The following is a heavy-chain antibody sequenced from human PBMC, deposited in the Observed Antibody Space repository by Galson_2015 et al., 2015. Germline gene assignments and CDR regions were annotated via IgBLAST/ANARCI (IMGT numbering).Heavy chain of an antibody. J-gene: IGHJ4*02. CDR3: ARGRGTYCSSTSCYTVY. CDR1: GFTFSSYA. Sequence: SLRLSCAASGFTFSSYAMHWARQAPGKGLEWVAVISYDGSNKYYADSVKGRFTISRDNSKNTLYLQMNSLRAEDTAVYYCARGRGTYCSSTSCYTVYWGQGTLVTVSS. D-gene: IGHD2-2*02. V-gene: IGHV3-30-3*01. CDR2: ISYDGSNK.